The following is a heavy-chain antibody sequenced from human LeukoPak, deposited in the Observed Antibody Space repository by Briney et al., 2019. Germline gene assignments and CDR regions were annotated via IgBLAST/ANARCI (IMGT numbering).Heavy chain of an antibody. CDR3: VRASTIGAAGLFDF. V-gene: IGHV3-53*01. D-gene: IGHD6-13*01. CDR1: GFIVSSSY. J-gene: IGHJ4*02. CDR2: IYSGGTT. Sequence: GGSLRLSCAASGFIVSSSYMNWVRQAPGKGLEWVSVIYSGGTTFYAGSVKGRFTISRDDSKNALYLQMNSLRVEDTANYYCVRASTIGAAGLFDFWGQGTLVTVS.